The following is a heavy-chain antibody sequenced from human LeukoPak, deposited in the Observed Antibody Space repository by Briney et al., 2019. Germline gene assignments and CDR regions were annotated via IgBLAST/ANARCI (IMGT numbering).Heavy chain of an antibody. CDR2: INNDGSGT. CDR3: ARGGNYHAFDL. CDR1: GFTFSNYR. Sequence: GGSLRLSCAASGFTFSNYRMYWVRQTPGKGLVYVSRINNDGSGTTYADSVKDRFTISRDNAKNTVYLQMNSLRAEDTAVYFCARGGNYHAFDLWGQGTMLTVSS. V-gene: IGHV3-74*01. J-gene: IGHJ3*01. D-gene: IGHD3-16*01.